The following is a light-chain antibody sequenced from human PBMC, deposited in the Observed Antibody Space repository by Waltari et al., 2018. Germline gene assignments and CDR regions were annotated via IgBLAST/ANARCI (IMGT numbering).Light chain of an antibody. J-gene: IGKJ4*01. V-gene: IGKV3-15*01. CDR3: QQYNNWPPLT. CDR1: QSVSSN. CDR2: GAS. Sequence: EIVMTQXPATLSXSPGERATLSCRASQSVSSNLAWYQQKPGQAPRLLIYGASTRATGIPARFXGSGSGTXFTLTISSXQSEDFAXXXCQQYNNWPPLTFGGGXKVEIK.